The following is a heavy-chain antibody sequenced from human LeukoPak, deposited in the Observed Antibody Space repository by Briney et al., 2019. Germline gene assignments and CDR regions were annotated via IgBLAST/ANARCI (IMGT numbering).Heavy chain of an antibody. V-gene: IGHV1-18*04. CDR3: ARDPRYSYGLRGTGGAFGF. CDR1: GYTFTSYG. J-gene: IGHJ3*01. CDR2: ISAYNGNT. Sequence: ASVKVSCKASGYTFTSYGISWVRQAPGQGLEWMGWISAYNGNTNYAQKLQGRVTMTTDTSTSTAYMELRSLRSDDTAVYYCARDPRYSYGLRGTGGAFGFWGQGTMVTVSS. D-gene: IGHD5-18*01.